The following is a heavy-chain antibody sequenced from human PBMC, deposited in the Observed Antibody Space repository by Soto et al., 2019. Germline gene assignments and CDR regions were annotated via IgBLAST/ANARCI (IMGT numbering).Heavy chain of an antibody. CDR3: ARFYAQILSSGWYGGDDI. CDR1: GFTFSTYS. CDR2: IRGSGHST. Sequence: EVQLLESGGGLVQPGGSLRLSCAASGFTFSTYSMTWVRQAPGKGLEWVSTIRGSGHSTHYADSVRGRFAISRDNSKNMLFLKMNILRAEDTAVYYCARFYAQILSSGWYGGDDIWGQGTMVTVSS. D-gene: IGHD6-19*01. V-gene: IGHV3-23*01. J-gene: IGHJ3*02.